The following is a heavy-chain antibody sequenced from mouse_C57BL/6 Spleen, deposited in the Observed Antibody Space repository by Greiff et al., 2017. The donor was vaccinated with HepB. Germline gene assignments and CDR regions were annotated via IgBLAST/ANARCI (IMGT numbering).Heavy chain of an antibody. V-gene: IGHV1-15*01. J-gene: IGHJ2*01. CDR1: GYTFTDYE. D-gene: IGHD4-1*01. CDR2: IDPETGGT. CDR3: TRGVRLGSFDY. Sequence: QVHVKQSGAELVRPGASVTLSCKASGYTFTDYEMHWVKQTPVHGLEWIGAIDPETGGTAYNQKFKGKAILTADKSSSTAYMELRSLTSEDSAVYYCTRGVRLGSFDYWGQGTTLTVSS.